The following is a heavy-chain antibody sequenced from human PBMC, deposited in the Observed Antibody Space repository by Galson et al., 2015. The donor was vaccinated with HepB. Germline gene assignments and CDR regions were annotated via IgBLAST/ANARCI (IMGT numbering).Heavy chain of an antibody. CDR2: ISGSGGST. CDR3: AKDWSEVAAVAFLGGWFDP. CDR1: GFTYSSYA. Sequence: SLRLSCAASGFTYSSYAMSWVRQAPGKGLEWVSAISGSGGSTYYAESVKGRFAISRDNSKNTLYLQMNSLRAEDTAIYYCAKDWSEVAAVAFLGGWFDPWGQGTLVTVSS. V-gene: IGHV3-23*01. D-gene: IGHD6-19*01. J-gene: IGHJ5*02.